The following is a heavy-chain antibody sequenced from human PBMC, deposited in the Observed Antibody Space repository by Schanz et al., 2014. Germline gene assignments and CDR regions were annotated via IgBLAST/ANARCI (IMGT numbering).Heavy chain of an antibody. CDR1: GFTFSSYA. Sequence: VQLLESGGGLVQPGRSLRLSCAASGFTFSSYAMHWVRQAPGKGLEWVAVISYDGSNKYYADSVKGRFTISRDTSKNTLYLQMNSLRPEDRAVYYCARDGTVTSSGGDYWGQGTLVTVSS. J-gene: IGHJ4*02. CDR2: ISYDGSNK. V-gene: IGHV3-30*04. D-gene: IGHD4-17*01. CDR3: ARDGTVTSSGGDY.